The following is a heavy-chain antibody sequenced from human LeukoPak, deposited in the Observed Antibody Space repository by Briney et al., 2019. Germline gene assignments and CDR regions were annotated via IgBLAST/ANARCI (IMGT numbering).Heavy chain of an antibody. D-gene: IGHD4-23*01. V-gene: IGHV1-18*01. CDR3: ARGGPERDYGGRPSYYYYYMDV. CDR1: GYTFTSYG. Sequence: ASVKVSCKASGYTFTSYGISWVRQAPGQGLEWMGWISAYNGNTNYAQKFQGRVTMTEDTSTDTAYMELSSLRSEDTAVYYCARGGPERDYGGRPSYYYYYMDVWGKGTTVTISS. CDR2: ISAYNGNT. J-gene: IGHJ6*03.